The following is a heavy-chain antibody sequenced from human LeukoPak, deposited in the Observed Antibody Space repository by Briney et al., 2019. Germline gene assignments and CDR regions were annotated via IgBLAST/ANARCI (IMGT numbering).Heavy chain of an antibody. CDR1: DFSFSDST. D-gene: IGHD6-19*01. Sequence: RSGGSLRLSCAAFDFSFSDSTMSWVRQAAGKGLEWVAKMKEDGSDEKYVDSVKGRFTISRDNAKNSLYLQMNSLRPEDTAVYFCARALYSSGWYFDYWGQGTLVTVSS. V-gene: IGHV3-7*01. CDR3: ARALYSSGWYFDY. J-gene: IGHJ4*02. CDR2: MKEDGSDE.